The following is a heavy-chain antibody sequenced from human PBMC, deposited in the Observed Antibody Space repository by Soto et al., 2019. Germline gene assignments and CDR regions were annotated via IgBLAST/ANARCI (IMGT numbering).Heavy chain of an antibody. J-gene: IGHJ3*02. CDR1: GFTSSGSA. V-gene: IGHV3-73*01. CDR3: ARRGVLGDFRHVLDI. CDR2: IRSKHYNSAT. D-gene: IGHD4-17*01. Sequence: EVQLVESGGGLVQPGGSLKLSCAASGFTSSGSAIHWVRQASGKGLEWVGRIRSKHYNSATAYIASVEGSFTISRDDSENTAFLQLNSMQTEDTALYYCARRGVLGDFRHVLDIWGPGTIVTVSS.